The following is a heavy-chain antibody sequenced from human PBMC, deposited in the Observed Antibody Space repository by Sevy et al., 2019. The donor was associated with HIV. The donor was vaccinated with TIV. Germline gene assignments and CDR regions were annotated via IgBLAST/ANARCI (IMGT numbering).Heavy chain of an antibody. D-gene: IGHD6-13*01. CDR1: GFTFGDYC. V-gene: IGHV3-49*04. J-gene: IGHJ4*02. CDR2: LKSDVYGGTV. Sequence: GESLKSSCTASGFTFGDYCMSWVRQAPGKGLEWVAFLKSDVYGGTVDHATSVRGRFVISRDDSKTIAYLQMNDLKTEDTGVYYCTRWKAAQSIFDYWGQGALVTVSS. CDR3: TRWKAAQSIFDY.